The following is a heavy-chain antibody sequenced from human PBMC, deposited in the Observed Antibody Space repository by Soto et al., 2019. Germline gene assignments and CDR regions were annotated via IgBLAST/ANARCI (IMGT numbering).Heavy chain of an antibody. V-gene: IGHV1-46*03. CDR3: ARDYDSSGYPRCYFYD. CDR2: INPSGGST. D-gene: IGHD3-22*01. Sequence: ASVKVSCKASGYTFTSYYMHWVRQAPGQGLEWMGIINPSGGSTSYAQKFQGRVTMTRDTSTSTVYMELSSLRSEDTAVYYCARDYDSSGYPRCYFYDWGQGTLVTVAS. J-gene: IGHJ4*02. CDR1: GYTFTSYY.